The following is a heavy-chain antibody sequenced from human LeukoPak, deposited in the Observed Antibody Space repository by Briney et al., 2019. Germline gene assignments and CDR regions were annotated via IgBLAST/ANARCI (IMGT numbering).Heavy chain of an antibody. V-gene: IGHV4-59*01. CDR1: GDSISSYY. Sequence: SETLSLTCTVSGDSISSYYWSWIRQPPERGLEWIGYIYYSGSTNYNPSLKSRVTISVDTSKTQFSLKMNSVTAADTAVYYCARLQRITMAGPDYWYFDLWGRGTLVTVSS. CDR2: IYYSGST. J-gene: IGHJ2*01. CDR3: ARLQRITMAGPDYWYFDL. D-gene: IGHD3-10*01.